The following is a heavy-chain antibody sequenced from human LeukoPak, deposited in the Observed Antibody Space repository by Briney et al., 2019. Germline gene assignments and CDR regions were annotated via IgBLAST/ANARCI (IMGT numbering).Heavy chain of an antibody. CDR3: ARIDWGLDAFDI. CDR1: GYTFTNYG. V-gene: IGHV1-18*01. Sequence: RASVKVSCKASGYTFTNYGVSWVRQAPGQGLEWMGWVSGYNGYTKYAQKMQGRVTMTTDTSTSTAYMELGSLRSDDTAVYYCARIDWGLDAFDIWGQGTRVTVS. J-gene: IGHJ3*02. D-gene: IGHD7-27*01. CDR2: VSGYNGYT.